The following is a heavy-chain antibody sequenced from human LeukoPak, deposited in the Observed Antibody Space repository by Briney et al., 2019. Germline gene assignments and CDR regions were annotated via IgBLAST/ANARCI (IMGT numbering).Heavy chain of an antibody. CDR3: AKDIDYGSGTYFKSFDY. D-gene: IGHD3-10*01. CDR2: ISYDGSNK. V-gene: IGHV3-30*18. Sequence: PGGSLRLSCAASGFTFSNYGLHWVRQAPGKGLEWVALISYDGSNKNYADSVKGRFTISRDNSKNTLYLQMNSLRAEDTAVYYCAKDIDYGSGTYFKSFDYWGQGTRVAVSS. J-gene: IGHJ4*02. CDR1: GFTFSNYG.